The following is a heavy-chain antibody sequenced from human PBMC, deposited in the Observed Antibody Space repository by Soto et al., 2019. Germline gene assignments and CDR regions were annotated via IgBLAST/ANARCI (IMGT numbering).Heavy chain of an antibody. V-gene: IGHV3-30-3*01. Sequence: QVQLVESGGGVVQPGRSLRLSCAASGFTFSSYAMHWVRQAPGKGLEWVAVISYDGSNKYYADSVKGRFTISRDNSKNTLHLQMNSLRAEDTALYYCARREATDGVLDFWGQGTLVTVSS. J-gene: IGHJ4*02. CDR2: ISYDGSNK. D-gene: IGHD1-26*01. CDR1: GFTFSSYA. CDR3: ARREATDGVLDF.